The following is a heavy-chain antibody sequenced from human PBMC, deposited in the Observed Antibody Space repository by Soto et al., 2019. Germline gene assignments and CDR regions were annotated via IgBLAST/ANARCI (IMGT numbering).Heavy chain of an antibody. V-gene: IGHV3-30*03. J-gene: IGHJ6*02. CDR2: VSHDGRKT. CDR1: GFIFSNNG. Sequence: QVQLVGSGGGEVQPGTSLRLSCIASGFIFSNNGMHWVRQAPGKGLEWVALVSHDGRKTFYADSVKGRLTIYRDNSKNTVYLHMNNLRPEDTAVYRCARDLRQGASGATVYGMDVWGQGTTVTVSS. D-gene: IGHD7-27*01. CDR3: ARDLRQGASGATVYGMDV.